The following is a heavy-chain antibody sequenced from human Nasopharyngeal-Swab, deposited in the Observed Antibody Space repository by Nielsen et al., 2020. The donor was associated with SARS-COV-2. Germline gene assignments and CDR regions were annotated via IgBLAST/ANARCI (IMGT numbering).Heavy chain of an antibody. J-gene: IGHJ6*02. Sequence: VESPNTSCQGPGYSFTIYWIAWVRQMPGKGLEWMWIIYPRYSDTNYSPSLQGQVTISADKAIKAAYLQWSSLNASDTAMYYCASHMGRTGLIDVWGQGTTVTVSS. V-gene: IGHV5-51*01. CDR1: GYSFTIYW. CDR3: ASHMGRTGLIDV. CDR2: IYPRYSDT. D-gene: IGHD3-10*01.